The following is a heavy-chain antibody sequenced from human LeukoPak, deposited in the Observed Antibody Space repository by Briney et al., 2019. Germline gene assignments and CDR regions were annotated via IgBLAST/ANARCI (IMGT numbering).Heavy chain of an antibody. D-gene: IGHD4-17*01. V-gene: IGHV3-23*01. CDR2: ISGSGSST. J-gene: IGHJ4*02. CDR1: GFTFTSYA. Sequence: GGSLRLSCAASGFTFTSYAMNWVRQAPGKGLEWVSTISGSGSSTYYVDSVKGRFTISRDNSKNTLYLQMNSLRAEDTAVYYCAKERSRATVPLDYWGQGTLVTVSS. CDR3: AKERSRATVPLDY.